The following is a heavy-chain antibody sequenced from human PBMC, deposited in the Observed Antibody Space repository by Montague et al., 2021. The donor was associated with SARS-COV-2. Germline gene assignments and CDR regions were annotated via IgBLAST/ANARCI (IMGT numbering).Heavy chain of an antibody. CDR2: SHYRPEWYN. CDR3: ARGGWGAPGTGRLFDY. V-gene: IGHV6-1*01. J-gene: IGHJ4*02. D-gene: IGHD3-10*01. Sequence: CAISGDSDSGVGARRSWERQTPALDFRRLVMSHYRPEWYNDYAVSVKSRITINPDTSKNQFSLQLNSVTPEDTAVYYCARGGWGAPGTGRLFDYWGQGTLVTVSS. CDR1: GDSDSGVGAR.